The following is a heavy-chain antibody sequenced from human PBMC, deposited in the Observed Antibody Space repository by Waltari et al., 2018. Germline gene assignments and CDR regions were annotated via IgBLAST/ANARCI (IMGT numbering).Heavy chain of an antibody. CDR1: GFSVKSNY. V-gene: IGHV3-53*01. D-gene: IGHD3-22*01. Sequence: EVQLVESGGGLIQPGGSLRLSCAASGFSVKSNYMSWVRKAPGKGLEWVSVIYSGGSTYYADSVKGRFTISRDNSKNTLYFQMNSLRAEDTAVYYCARDQAYYGSSGYFDWGQGTLVTVSS. CDR3: ARDQAYYGSSGYFD. CDR2: IYSGGST. J-gene: IGHJ4*02.